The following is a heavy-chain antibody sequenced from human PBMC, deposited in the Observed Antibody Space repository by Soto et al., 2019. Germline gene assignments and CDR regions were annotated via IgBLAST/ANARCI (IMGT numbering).Heavy chain of an antibody. Sequence: ASVKVSCKASGYTFTGYYMHWVRQAPGQGLEWMGWINPNSGGTNYAQKFQGWVTMTRDTSISTAYMELSRLRSDDTAVYYCAREQTGSSGWYYYYYGMDVWGQGTTVTVSS. D-gene: IGHD6-19*01. J-gene: IGHJ6*02. CDR2: INPNSGGT. V-gene: IGHV1-2*04. CDR3: AREQTGSSGWYYYYYGMDV. CDR1: GYTFTGYY.